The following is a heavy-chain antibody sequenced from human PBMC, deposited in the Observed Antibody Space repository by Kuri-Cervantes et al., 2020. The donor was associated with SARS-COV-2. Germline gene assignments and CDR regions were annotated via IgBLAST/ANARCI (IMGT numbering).Heavy chain of an antibody. CDR3: ARDKAKWELNYYFDY. D-gene: IGHD1-26*01. Sequence: GGSLRLSCTASDFAFTNYPMHWVRQAPGKGLEWVALISYDGRKINYSESVKGRFTISRDNSQSALYLQMDSLTPEDTALYYCARDKAKWELNYYFDYWGQGTLVTVSS. CDR2: ISYDGRKI. CDR1: DFAFTNYP. J-gene: IGHJ4*02. V-gene: IGHV3-30*04.